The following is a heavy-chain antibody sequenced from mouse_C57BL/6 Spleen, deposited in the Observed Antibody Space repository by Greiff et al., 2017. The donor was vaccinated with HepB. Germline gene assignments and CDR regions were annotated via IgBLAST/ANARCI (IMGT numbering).Heavy chain of an antibody. Sequence: QVQLQQPGAELARPGASVKMSCKASGYTFTSYTMHWVKQRPGQGLEWIGYINPSSGYTKYNQKFKDKATLTADKSSSTAYMQLSSLTSEDSAVYYCARLGDYDGKNYWGQGTTLTVSS. CDR1: GYTFTSYT. CDR3: ARLGDYDGKNY. CDR2: INPSSGYT. J-gene: IGHJ2*01. D-gene: IGHD2-4*01. V-gene: IGHV1-4*01.